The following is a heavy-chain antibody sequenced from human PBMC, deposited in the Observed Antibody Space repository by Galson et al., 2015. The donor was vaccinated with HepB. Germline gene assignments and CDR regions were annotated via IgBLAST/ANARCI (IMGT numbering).Heavy chain of an antibody. Sequence: SLRLSCAASGFTFSSYAMHWVRQAPGKGLEWVAVISYDGSNKYYADSVKGRFTISRDNSKNTLYLQMNSLRAEDTAVYYCARDSGIAAAGPLGYWGQGTLVTVSS. CDR2: ISYDGSNK. CDR1: GFTFSSYA. D-gene: IGHD6-13*01. CDR3: ARDSGIAAAGPLGY. J-gene: IGHJ4*02. V-gene: IGHV3-30-3*01.